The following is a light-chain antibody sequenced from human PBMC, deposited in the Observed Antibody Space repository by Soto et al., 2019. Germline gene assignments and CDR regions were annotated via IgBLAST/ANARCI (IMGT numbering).Light chain of an antibody. CDR3: SSYAGSSNV. CDR2: DVS. Sequence: QSALTQPRSVSGSPGQSVTISCTGSSSDVGGYNHVSWYQHHPGKAPKVMIYDVSKRTSGVPDRFSGSKSGNTASLTVSGLQAEDEADYYCSSYAGSSNVFGTGTKLTVL. CDR1: SSDVGGYNH. V-gene: IGLV2-11*01. J-gene: IGLJ1*01.